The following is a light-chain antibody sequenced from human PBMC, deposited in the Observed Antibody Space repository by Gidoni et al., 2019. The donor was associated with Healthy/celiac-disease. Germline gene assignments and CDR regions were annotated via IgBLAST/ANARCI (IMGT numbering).Light chain of an antibody. CDR1: QSVSSN. CDR2: GAS. J-gene: IGKJ1*01. Sequence: ATLAPRASQSVSSNLAWYQQKPGQAPRLLIYGASTRATGIPARFSGSGSGTEFTLTISSLQSEDFAVYYCQQYNTWPPWTFGQGTKVEIK. CDR3: QQYNTWPPWT. V-gene: IGKV3-15*01.